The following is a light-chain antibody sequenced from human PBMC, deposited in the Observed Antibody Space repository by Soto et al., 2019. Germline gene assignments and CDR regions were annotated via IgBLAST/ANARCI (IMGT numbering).Light chain of an antibody. J-gene: IGLJ3*02. CDR3: CSYAGSYTWV. V-gene: IGLV2-14*03. CDR1: NSDVGAYSY. Sequence: QSALTQPASVSGSPGQSITISCTGTNSDVGAYSYVSWYQQYPGKAPKLLIYDVGARPSGISDRFSGSKSGNTASLTISGLQAEDEADYYCCSYAGSYTWVFGGGTKLTVL. CDR2: DVG.